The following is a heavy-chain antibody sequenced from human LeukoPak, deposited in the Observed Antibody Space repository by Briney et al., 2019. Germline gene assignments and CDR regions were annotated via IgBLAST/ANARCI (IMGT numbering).Heavy chain of an antibody. J-gene: IGHJ6*02. D-gene: IGHD3-3*01. CDR3: ARRGITISGVLVYHYSGLDV. CDR2: ISESSSHT. Sequence: GGSLTLSCEASGFTFSGYSMNWVRQAPGKGLEWVSYISESSSHTYNADSVKGRFAISRDNAKNSLYLQMSSLRAEDTAVYYCARRGITISGVLVYHYSGLDVWGQGTTVTVSS. V-gene: IGHV3-21*01. CDR1: GFTFSGYS.